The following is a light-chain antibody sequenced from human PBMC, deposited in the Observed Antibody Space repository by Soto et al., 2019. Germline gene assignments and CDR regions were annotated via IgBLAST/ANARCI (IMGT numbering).Light chain of an antibody. CDR1: SSDVGGYNY. J-gene: IGLJ2*01. CDR2: EVS. CDR3: SSYTSSSTGV. Sequence: QSALTQPASVSGSPGQSITISCTGTSSDVGGYNYVSWYQQHPGKAPKLMIYEVSNRPSGVSNRFSGSKSGNTASLTISGLHAEDEADYYCSSYTSSSTGVFGGGTKVTVL. V-gene: IGLV2-14*01.